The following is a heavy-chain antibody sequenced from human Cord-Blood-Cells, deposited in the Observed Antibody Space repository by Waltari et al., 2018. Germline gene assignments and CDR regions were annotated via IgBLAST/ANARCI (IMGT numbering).Heavy chain of an antibody. CDR2: IYHSGST. J-gene: IGHJ5*02. D-gene: IGHD1-20*01. CDR1: GYSISSGYY. V-gene: IGHV4-38-2*01. Sequence: QVQLQESGPGLVKPSETLSLTCAVSGYSISSGYYWGWIRQPPGKGLEWIGSIYHSGSTYYNPSLKSRVTISVDTSKNQFSLMLSSVTAADTAVYYCARVITGTVIPRTNWFDPWGQGTLVTVSS. CDR3: ARVITGTVIPRTNWFDP.